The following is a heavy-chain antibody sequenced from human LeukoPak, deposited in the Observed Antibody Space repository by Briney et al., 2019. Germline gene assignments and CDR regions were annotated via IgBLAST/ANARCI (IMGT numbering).Heavy chain of an antibody. V-gene: IGHV3-21*01. CDR3: ARDFLAAGDY. CDR1: GFIFSSYS. CDR2: ISSGGTKI. J-gene: IGHJ4*02. Sequence: GGSLRLSCEASGFIFSSYSINWVRQAPGKGLEWVSSISSGGTKIYYADSVKGRFTISRDDVRKSVYLQMNSLRVEDTAVYYCARDFLAAGDYWGQGTQVTVSS. D-gene: IGHD6-13*01.